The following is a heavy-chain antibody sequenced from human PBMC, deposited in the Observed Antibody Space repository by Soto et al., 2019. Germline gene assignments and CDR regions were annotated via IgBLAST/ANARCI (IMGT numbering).Heavy chain of an antibody. CDR3: ARVALSRPPFDF. J-gene: IGHJ4*02. CDR2: ISAYNGNT. D-gene: IGHD3-16*02. Sequence: ASVKVSCKASGYTFTSYGISWVRQAPGQGLEWMGWISAYNGNTNYAQKPQGRVTMTTDTSTSTAYMELRRLRSAHAAVYYCARVALSRPPFDFWGQGTLVPVSS. V-gene: IGHV1-18*01. CDR1: GYTFTSYG.